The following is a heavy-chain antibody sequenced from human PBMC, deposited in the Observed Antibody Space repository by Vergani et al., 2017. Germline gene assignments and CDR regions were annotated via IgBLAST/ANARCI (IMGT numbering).Heavy chain of an antibody. CDR2: IYYSGST. V-gene: IGHV4-59*01. J-gene: IGHJ4*02. CDR1: GGSISSYY. D-gene: IGHD3-9*01. Sequence: QVKLQESGPGLVKPSETLSLTCTVSGGSISSYYWSWIRQPPGKGLEWIGYIYYSGSTNYNPSLKSRVTISVDTSKNQFSLKLSSVTAADTAVYYCAREGYDILTGYSVFDYWGQGTLVTVSS. CDR3: AREGYDILTGYSVFDY.